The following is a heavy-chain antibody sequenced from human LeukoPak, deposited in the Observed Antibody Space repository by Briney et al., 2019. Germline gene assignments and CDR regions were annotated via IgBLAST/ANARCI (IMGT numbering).Heavy chain of an antibody. CDR2: ISAYNGNT. V-gene: IGHV1-18*01. D-gene: IGHD3-9*01. Sequence: GASVKVSCKASGYTFTSYGISWVRQAPGQGLEWMGWISAYNGNTNYAQKLQGRVTMTTDTSTSTAYMELRSLRSDDTAVYYCARVELRYFDWLYGIGGDRLNWFDPWGQGTLVTVSS. CDR3: ARVELRYFDWLYGIGGDRLNWFDP. CDR1: GYTFTSYG. J-gene: IGHJ5*02.